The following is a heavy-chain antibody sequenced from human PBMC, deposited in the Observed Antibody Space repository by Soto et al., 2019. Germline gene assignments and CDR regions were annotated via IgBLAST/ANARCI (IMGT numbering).Heavy chain of an antibody. J-gene: IGHJ5*02. V-gene: IGHV2-5*01. CDR1: GFSLSTTGVG. D-gene: IGHD2-15*01. CDR3: AHRPGSTVVNGDTWCDP. CDR2: IYCYDDK. Sequence: QITLKESGPTLVKPTQTLTLTCTFSGFSLSTTGVGVGWIRQPPGKALEWLALIYCYDDKRYSPSLKSRRTIAKDTSQNLVVLTVTNMDPVYTATYYCAHRPGSTVVNGDTWCDPWGQGTLVTVSS.